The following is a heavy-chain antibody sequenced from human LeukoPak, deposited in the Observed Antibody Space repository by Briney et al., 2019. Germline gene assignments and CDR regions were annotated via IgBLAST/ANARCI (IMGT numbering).Heavy chain of an antibody. V-gene: IGHV3-23*01. CDR3: AKIIGLSYYYDSSGYYPFDY. CDR2: ISGGAERT. J-gene: IGHJ4*02. CDR1: GFTFSGYA. D-gene: IGHD3-22*01. Sequence: PGGSLRLSXAASGFTFSGYAMTWVRQAPGKGLEWVSAISGGAERTYYSDSVRGRFTISRDNSENTLYLQMDSLRAEDTAVYYCAKIIGLSYYYDSSGYYPFDYWGQGTLVTVSS.